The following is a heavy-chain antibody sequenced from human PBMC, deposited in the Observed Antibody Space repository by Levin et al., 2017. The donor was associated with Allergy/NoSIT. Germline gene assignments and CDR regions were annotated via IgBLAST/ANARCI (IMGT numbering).Heavy chain of an antibody. V-gene: IGHV2-5*02. CDR2: IYWDDEK. Sequence: ESGPTLVKPTQTLTLTCTFSGFSLSATKMGVGWFRQSPGKALEWLALIYWDDEKRYSPALNSRLSITKDTSRNQVVLTLTNVAPVDTATYYCARRRWEYFGRSGYPRFDPWGQGTLVTVSS. CDR1: GFSLSATKMG. D-gene: IGHD3-3*01. CDR3: ARRRWEYFGRSGYPRFDP. J-gene: IGHJ5*02.